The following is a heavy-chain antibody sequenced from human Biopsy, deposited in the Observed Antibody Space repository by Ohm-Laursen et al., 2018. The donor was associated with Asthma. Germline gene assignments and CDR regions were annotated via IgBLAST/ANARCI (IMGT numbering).Heavy chain of an antibody. CDR2: ISVYNGNT. D-gene: IGHD3-10*01. Sequence: SVKVSCKTSGYTFNSAGLTWVRQAPGQGLEWMGWISVYNGNTKVAQKLQDRVTMITDTSTSTAYMELRSLRSDDTAVYFCARAVDYSHYYGIDVWGQGTTVTVS. CDR3: ARAVDYSHYYGIDV. V-gene: IGHV1-18*01. CDR1: GYTFNSAG. J-gene: IGHJ6*02.